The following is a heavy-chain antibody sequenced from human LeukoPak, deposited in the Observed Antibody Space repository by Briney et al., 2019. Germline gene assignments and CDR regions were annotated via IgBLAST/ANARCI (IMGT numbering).Heavy chain of an antibody. J-gene: IGHJ4*02. CDR3: ARDRSRAAAGTWFDY. CDR2: ISSSGSTI. CDR1: GFTFSSYE. V-gene: IGHV3-48*03. D-gene: IGHD6-13*01. Sequence: PGGSLRLSCAASGFTFSSYEMYWVRQAPGKGLEWVSYISSSGSTIYYADSVKGRFTISRDNAKNSLYLQMNSLRAEDTAVYYCARDRSRAAAGTWFDYWGQGTLVTVSS.